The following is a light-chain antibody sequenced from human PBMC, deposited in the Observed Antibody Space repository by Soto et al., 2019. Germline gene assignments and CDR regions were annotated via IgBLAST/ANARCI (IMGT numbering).Light chain of an antibody. CDR2: DVS. CDR1: SSDVGGYNY. CDR3: SSYTSSSTLG. Sequence: QSALTQPASVSGSPGQSITISCTGTSSDVGGYNYVSWYQQHPGKAPKLMIYDVSNRPSGVSNRFSGSKSDNTASLTISGLQAEDEADYYCSSYTSSSTLGFGGGTKLTVL. V-gene: IGLV2-14*01. J-gene: IGLJ2*01.